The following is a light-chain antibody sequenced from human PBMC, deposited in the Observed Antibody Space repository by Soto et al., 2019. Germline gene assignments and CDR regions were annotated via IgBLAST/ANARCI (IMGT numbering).Light chain of an antibody. Sequence: IQMAQSPSSVSASVGDRVTITCRASQDINRWLAWYQQKPGRAPNLLIYAASNLKNGVPSRFSGSGFGTDFTLTISSLQPEDFVTYYCQQANTFPGTFGQGTKMEMK. CDR3: QQANTFPGT. V-gene: IGKV1-12*01. CDR2: AAS. J-gene: IGKJ1*01. CDR1: QDINRW.